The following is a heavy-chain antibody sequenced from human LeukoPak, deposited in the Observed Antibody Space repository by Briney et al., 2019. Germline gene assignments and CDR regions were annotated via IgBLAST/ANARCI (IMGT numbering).Heavy chain of an antibody. Sequence: GGPLRLSCAASGFTFSDYYMSWIRQAPGKGLEWVSYISSSGSTLYYADSVKGRITISRDNAKNSLYLQMNGLRAEDTAVYYCARRRYNWNAIDYWGQGTLVTVSS. V-gene: IGHV3-11*01. D-gene: IGHD1-20*01. CDR1: GFTFSDYY. CDR3: ARRRYNWNAIDY. J-gene: IGHJ4*02. CDR2: ISSSGSTL.